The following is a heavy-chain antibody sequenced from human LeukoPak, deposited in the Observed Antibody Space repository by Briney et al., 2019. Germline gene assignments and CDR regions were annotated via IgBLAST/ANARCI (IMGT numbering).Heavy chain of an antibody. V-gene: IGHV4-59*01. CDR1: GGSISSYY. CDR3: ATGGTGIAASP. D-gene: IGHD6-13*01. Sequence: SETLSLTCTVSGGSISSYYWSWIRQPPGKGLEWIGYIYYSGSPNYNLSLKGRVTISQDTSTNQFSLKLSSVTAADTAVYYCATGGTGIAASPWGQGTLVTVSS. J-gene: IGHJ3*01. CDR2: IYYSGSP.